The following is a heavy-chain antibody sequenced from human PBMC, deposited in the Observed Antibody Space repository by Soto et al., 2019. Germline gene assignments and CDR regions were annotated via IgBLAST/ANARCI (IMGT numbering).Heavy chain of an antibody. V-gene: IGHV7-4-1*01. CDR1: GYTFTSYA. CDR2: INTNTGNP. D-gene: IGHD6-19*01. Sequence: ASVKVSCKASGYTFTSYAMNWVRQAPGQGLEWMGWINTNTGNPTYAQGFTGRFVFSLDTSVSTAYLQICSLKAEDTAVYYCARDLSGWPSYYYYYGMDVWGQGTTVTV. CDR3: ARDLSGWPSYYYYYGMDV. J-gene: IGHJ6*02.